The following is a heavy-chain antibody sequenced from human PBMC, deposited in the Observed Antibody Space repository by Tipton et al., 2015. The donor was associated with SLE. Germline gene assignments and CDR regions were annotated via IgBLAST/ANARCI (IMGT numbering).Heavy chain of an antibody. CDR2: ISGSGGST. J-gene: IGHJ4*02. D-gene: IGHD4-17*01. CDR3: AKDPRSGDYPSLWDY. CDR1: GFTFSSYA. V-gene: IGHV3-23*01. Sequence: GSLRLSCAASGFTFSSYAMSWVRQAPGKGLEWVSAISGSGGSTYYADSVKGRFTISRDNSKNTLYLQMNSLRAEDTAVYYCAKDPRSGDYPSLWDYWGQGTLVTVSS.